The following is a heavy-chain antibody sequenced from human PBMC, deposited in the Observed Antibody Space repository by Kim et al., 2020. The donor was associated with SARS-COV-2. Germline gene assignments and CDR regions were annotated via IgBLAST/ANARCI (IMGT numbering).Heavy chain of an antibody. CDR2: IKWNGGIT. CDR3: ARGGAAAPLTLSNYYYYMDV. CDR1: GFTFDDYG. D-gene: IGHD6-13*01. Sequence: GGSLRLSCAASGFTFDDYGMSWVRQAPGKGLEWVSGIKWNGGITGYADSVKGRFTISRDNAKNSLYLQMNSLRAEDTALYHCARGGAAAPLTLSNYYYYMDVWGKGTTVTVSS. J-gene: IGHJ6*03. V-gene: IGHV3-20*01.